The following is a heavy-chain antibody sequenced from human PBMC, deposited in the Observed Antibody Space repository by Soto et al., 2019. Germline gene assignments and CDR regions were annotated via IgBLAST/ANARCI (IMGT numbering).Heavy chain of an antibody. CDR2: INAGNGNT. V-gene: IGHV1-3*01. CDR1: GYTFTSYA. D-gene: IGHD1-26*01. J-gene: IGHJ6*02. CDR3: ARTHSGSYPRLLLDYYGMDV. Sequence: ASVKVSCKASGYTFTSYAMHWVRQAPGQRLEWMGWINAGNGNTKYSQKFQGRVTITRDTSASTAYMELSSLRSEDTAVYYCARTHSGSYPRLLLDYYGMDVWGQGTTVTVSS.